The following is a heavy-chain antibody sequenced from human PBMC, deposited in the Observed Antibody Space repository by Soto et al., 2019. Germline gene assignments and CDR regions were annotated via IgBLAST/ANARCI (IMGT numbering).Heavy chain of an antibody. CDR2: ITPTGDST. J-gene: IGHJ4*02. D-gene: IGHD1-1*01. CDR1: GFPFSTYA. CDR3: VKDPRVELECTR. V-gene: IGHV3-23*01. Sequence: GGSLRLSCAASGFPFSTYAMSWVRQAPGKGREWVSAITPTGDSTYSADSVKGRFTISRDNSKNTLYLQMNSLRAEDTAVYYCVKDPRVELECTRWGQGTLVTVS.